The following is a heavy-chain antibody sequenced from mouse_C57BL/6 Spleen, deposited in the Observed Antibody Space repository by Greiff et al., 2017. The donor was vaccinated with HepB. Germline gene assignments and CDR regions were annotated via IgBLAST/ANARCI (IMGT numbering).Heavy chain of an antibody. CDR2: IYPSDSET. Sequence: VQLQQPGAELVRPGSSVKLSCKASGYTFTSYWMDCVKQRPGQGLEWIGNIYPSDSETHYNQKFKDKATLTVDKSSSTAYMQLSSLTSEDSAVYYCARSLYYFDYWGQGTTLTVSS. CDR1: GYTFTSYW. V-gene: IGHV1-61*01. J-gene: IGHJ2*01. CDR3: ARSLYYFDY.